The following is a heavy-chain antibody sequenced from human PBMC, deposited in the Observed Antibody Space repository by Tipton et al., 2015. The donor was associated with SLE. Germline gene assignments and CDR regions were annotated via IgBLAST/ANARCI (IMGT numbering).Heavy chain of an antibody. D-gene: IGHD3-10*01. Sequence: QVQLVQSGGEVKKPGASVKVSCKASGYTFTGYSIGWVRQAPGQGLEWMGWISPYNGNTKYKQKFQGRLAMTADTSTNTAYMELRSLRSDDTAVYYCARSIGSGHWGQGTLVTVSS. J-gene: IGHJ4*02. V-gene: IGHV1-18*01. CDR3: ARSIGSGH. CDR1: GYTFTGYS. CDR2: ISPYNGNT.